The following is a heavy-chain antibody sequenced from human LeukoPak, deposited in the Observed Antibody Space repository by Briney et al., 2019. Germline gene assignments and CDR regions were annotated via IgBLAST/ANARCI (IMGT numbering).Heavy chain of an antibody. Sequence: ASVKVSCKASGYTFTSYDINWVRQATGQGLEWMGWMNPNSGNTGYARKFQGRVTMTRNTSISTAYMELSSLRSEDTAVYYCARGAVYDFWSGYYDGWFDPWGQGTLVTVSS. J-gene: IGHJ5*02. CDR2: MNPNSGNT. CDR1: GYTFTSYD. V-gene: IGHV1-8*01. D-gene: IGHD3-3*01. CDR3: ARGAVYDFWSGYYDGWFDP.